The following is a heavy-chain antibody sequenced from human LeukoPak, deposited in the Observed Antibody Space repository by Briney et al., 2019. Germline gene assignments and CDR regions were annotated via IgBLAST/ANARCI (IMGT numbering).Heavy chain of an antibody. Sequence: SVKVSCKASGGTFSGYAISWVRQAPGQGPEWMGGIIPIFGTANYAQKFQGRVTITADESTSTAYMELSSLRSEDTAVYYCASDYGDYNWFDPWGQGTLVTVSS. CDR3: ASDYGDYNWFDP. D-gene: IGHD4-17*01. V-gene: IGHV1-69*13. CDR1: GGTFSGYA. CDR2: IIPIFGTA. J-gene: IGHJ5*02.